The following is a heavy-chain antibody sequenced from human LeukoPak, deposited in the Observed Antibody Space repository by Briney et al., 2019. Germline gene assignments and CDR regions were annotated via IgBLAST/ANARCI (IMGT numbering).Heavy chain of an antibody. Sequence: GGSLRLSCAASGFTFSSCGMHWVRQAPGKGLEWVAVIWYDGSNKYYADSVEGRFTISRDNSKNTLYLQMNSLRAEDTAVYYCARDRGDYGDSFDAFDIWGQGTMVTVSS. CDR3: ARDRGDYGDSFDAFDI. CDR1: GFTFSSCG. D-gene: IGHD4-17*01. CDR2: IWYDGSNK. J-gene: IGHJ3*02. V-gene: IGHV3-33*01.